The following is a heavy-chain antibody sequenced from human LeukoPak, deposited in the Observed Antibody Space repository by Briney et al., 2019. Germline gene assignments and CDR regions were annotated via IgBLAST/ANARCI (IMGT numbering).Heavy chain of an antibody. Sequence: ASVKVSCKASGYTFTGYYMHWVRQAPGQGLEWMGWINPNSGGTNYAQKFQGRVTMTRDTSISTAYMELSRLRSDDTAVYYCAREPIYSGYDPCFDYWGQGTLVTVSS. CDR2: INPNSGGT. CDR3: AREPIYSGYDPCFDY. CDR1: GYTFTGYY. J-gene: IGHJ4*02. D-gene: IGHD5-12*01. V-gene: IGHV1-2*02.